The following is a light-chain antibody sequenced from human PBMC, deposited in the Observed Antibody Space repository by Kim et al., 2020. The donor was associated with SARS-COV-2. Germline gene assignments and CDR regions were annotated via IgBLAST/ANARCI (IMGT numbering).Light chain of an antibody. CDR3: CSYAGSYTEV. J-gene: IGLJ2*01. V-gene: IGLV2-11*01. Sequence: GQSVTIPCTGTSSDVGGYNYVSWYQQHPGKAPKRMIYDVSKRPSGVPDRFSGSKSGNTASLTISGLQGEDEADYYCCSYAGSYTEVFGGGTQLTVL. CDR2: DVS. CDR1: SSDVGGYNY.